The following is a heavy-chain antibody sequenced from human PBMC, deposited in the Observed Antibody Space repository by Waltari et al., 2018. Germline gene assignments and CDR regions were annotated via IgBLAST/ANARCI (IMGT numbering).Heavy chain of an antibody. CDR1: GGSISSESYY. J-gene: IGHJ5*02. CDR3: ARLSYHIVTGYGWFDP. CDR2: ISYRGST. D-gene: IGHD3-9*01. Sequence: QLQLQESGPGLVKPSETLSLTCTVSGGSISSESYYWGWIRQPPGKGREWIGIISYRGSTYYNPSLKSRVTISVDPSKNQFALKLSSVTAADTAVYYCARLSYHIVTGYGWFDPWGLGTLVTVSS. V-gene: IGHV4-39*01.